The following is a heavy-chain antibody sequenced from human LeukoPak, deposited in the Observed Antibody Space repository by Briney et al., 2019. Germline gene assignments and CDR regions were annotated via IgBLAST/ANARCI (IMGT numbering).Heavy chain of an antibody. J-gene: IGHJ3*02. D-gene: IGHD1-26*01. CDR1: GFTFSSYD. CDR3: ERDRHSGDAFNI. Sequence: GGSLRISCAASGFTFSSYDMNWVRQAPGKGLEWVSSISSGSIYIYYADSVKGRFTISRDNAKDSLYLQMNRLRAEDTAVYYCERDRHSGDAFNIWGQGTMVTVSS. CDR2: ISSGSIYI. V-gene: IGHV3-21*01.